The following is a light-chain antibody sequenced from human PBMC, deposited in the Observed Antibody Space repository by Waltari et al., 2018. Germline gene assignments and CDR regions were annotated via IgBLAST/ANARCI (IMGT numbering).Light chain of an antibody. Sequence: SSELTQDPAVSVALGQTVRITCQGDSLRSYYASWYQQKPGPAPVLVIYGKNNRPSVLPDRFSVSSAVNTASLTITGAQAEDEGDYYCNSRDSSGNHVVFGGGTKLTVL. CDR3: NSRDSSGNHVV. CDR1: SLRSYY. CDR2: GKN. J-gene: IGLJ2*01. V-gene: IGLV3-19*01.